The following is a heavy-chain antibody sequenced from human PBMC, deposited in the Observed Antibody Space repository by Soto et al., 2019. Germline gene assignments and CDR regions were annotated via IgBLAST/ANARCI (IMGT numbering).Heavy chain of an antibody. Sequence: GGSLRLSCAASGFTFSSYSMNWVRQAPGKGLEWVSSISSSSSYIYYADSVKGPFTISRDNAKNSLYLQMNSLRAEDTAVYYCASLYSSGWVQHWGQGTLVTVSS. J-gene: IGHJ1*01. CDR3: ASLYSSGWVQH. CDR1: GFTFSSYS. V-gene: IGHV3-21*01. CDR2: ISSSSSYI. D-gene: IGHD6-19*01.